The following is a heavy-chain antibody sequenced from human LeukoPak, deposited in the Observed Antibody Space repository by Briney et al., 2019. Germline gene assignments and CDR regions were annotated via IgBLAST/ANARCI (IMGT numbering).Heavy chain of an antibody. V-gene: IGHV3-11*01. CDR3: ARDDPAYCGGDCSLPDY. CDR2: GSTI. Sequence: GSTIYYADSGKGRFTISRDNPNNSLYLHMNSLRAEDTAVYYCARDDPAYCGGDCSLPDYWGQGTLVTVSS. J-gene: IGHJ4*02. D-gene: IGHD2-21*02.